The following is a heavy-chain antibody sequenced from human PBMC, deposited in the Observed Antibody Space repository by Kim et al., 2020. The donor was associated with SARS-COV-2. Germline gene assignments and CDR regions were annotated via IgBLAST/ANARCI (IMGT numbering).Heavy chain of an antibody. CDR2: KGYT. CDR3: ARGWDH. V-gene: IGHV6-1*01. D-gene: IGHD6-19*01. J-gene: IGHJ4*02. Sequence: KGYTYNAASVKSRITINADPSKNQFSLQLDSVTPEDTAVYYCARGWDHWGQGALATVSS.